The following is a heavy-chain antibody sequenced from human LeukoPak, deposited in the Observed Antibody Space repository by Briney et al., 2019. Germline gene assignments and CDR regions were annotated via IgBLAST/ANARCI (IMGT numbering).Heavy chain of an antibody. D-gene: IGHD3-10*01. Sequence: ASVKVSFTASGGTFSSYAISWVRPAPGQGLEWMGGIIPIFGTANYAQKFQGRVTIPADESTSTAYMELSSLRSEDTAVYYCARDRGLGSGSYYTDPWGQGTLVTVSS. CDR3: ARDRGLGSGSYYTDP. CDR2: IIPIFGTA. V-gene: IGHV1-69*13. J-gene: IGHJ5*02. CDR1: GGTFSSYA.